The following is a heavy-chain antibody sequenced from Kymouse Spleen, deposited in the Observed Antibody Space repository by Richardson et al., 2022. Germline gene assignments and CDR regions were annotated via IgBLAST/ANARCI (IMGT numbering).Heavy chain of an antibody. CDR3: ARDEYSSSWYVAY. J-gene: IGHJ4*02. V-gene: IGHV3-33*01. D-gene: IGHD6-13*01. CDR1: GFTFSSYG. Sequence: QVQLVESGGGVVQPGRSLRLSCAASGFTFSSYGMHWVRQAPGKGLEWVAVIWYDGSNKYYADSVKGRFTISRDNSKNTLYLQMNSLRAEDTAVYYCARDEYSSSWYVAYWGQGTLVTVSS. CDR2: IWYDGSNK.